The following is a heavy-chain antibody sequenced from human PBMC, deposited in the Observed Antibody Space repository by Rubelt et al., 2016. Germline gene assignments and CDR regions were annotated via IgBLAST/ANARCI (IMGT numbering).Heavy chain of an antibody. CDR2: INHSGST. CDR1: GGSFSGYY. D-gene: IGHD3-10*01. Sequence: QVQLQQWGAGLLKPSETLSLTCAVYGGSFSGYYWSWIRQPPGKGLEWIGEINHSGSTNYNPSLKSRVTISVDTSKNQFSLKLSSVTAADTAVYYCARGASPWYYGTNDYYHYWGPGSQVVVSS. J-gene: IGHJ4*02. V-gene: IGHV4-34*01. CDR3: ARGASPWYYGTNDYYHY.